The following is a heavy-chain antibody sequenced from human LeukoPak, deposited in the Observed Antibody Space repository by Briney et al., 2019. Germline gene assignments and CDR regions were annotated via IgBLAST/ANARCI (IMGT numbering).Heavy chain of an antibody. V-gene: IGHV3-66*01. D-gene: IGHD2-21*02. CDR3: ARDSGGDLGSYAFDI. CDR2: IYTGGST. Sequence: GGSLRLSCAASGFTVSSNYMSWVRQAPGKGLEWVSVIYTGGSTYYADSVKGRFTISRDNSKNTLYLQMNSLRAEDTAVYYCARDSGGDLGSYAFDIWGQGTMVTVSS. CDR1: GFTVSSNY. J-gene: IGHJ3*02.